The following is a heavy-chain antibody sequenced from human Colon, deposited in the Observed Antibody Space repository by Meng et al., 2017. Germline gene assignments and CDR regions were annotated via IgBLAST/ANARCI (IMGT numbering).Heavy chain of an antibody. CDR1: GGSISRSDW. D-gene: IGHD2-2*01. V-gene: IGHV4-4*02. CDR3: ARGRYCGSSGCYEGELAY. Sequence: QVQLKESGQGLLKPSETLSLTCACSGGSISRSDWWSWVRQPPGKGLEWIGETSHSGSTNYSPSLKSRVTISLDKSKNQLSLKLNSVTAADTAVYYCARGRYCGSSGCYEGELAYWGQGTLVTVSS. CDR2: TSHSGST. J-gene: IGHJ4*02.